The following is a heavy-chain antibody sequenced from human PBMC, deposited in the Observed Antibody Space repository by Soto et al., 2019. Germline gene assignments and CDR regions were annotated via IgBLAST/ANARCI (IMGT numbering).Heavy chain of an antibody. CDR1: GGSISSGDYY. CDR2: IYYSGST. Sequence: SETLSLTGTVSGGSISSGDYYWSWIRQPPGKGLEWIGYIYYSGSTYYNPSLKSRVTISVDTSKNQFSLKLSSVTAADTAVYYCARVVIYYGSGSYYEENWFDPWGQGTLVTVSS. J-gene: IGHJ5*02. V-gene: IGHV4-30-4*01. CDR3: ARVVIYYGSGSYYEENWFDP. D-gene: IGHD3-10*01.